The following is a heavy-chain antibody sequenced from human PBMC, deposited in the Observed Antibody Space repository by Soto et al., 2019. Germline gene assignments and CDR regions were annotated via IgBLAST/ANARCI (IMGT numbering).Heavy chain of an antibody. CDR1: GFILSSYA. D-gene: IGHD3-3*01. CDR2: ISGSGDFT. V-gene: IGHV3-23*01. CDR3: ARGPTIFGVGVDAFDI. J-gene: IGHJ3*02. Sequence: EVQLLESGGGLVQPGGSLRLSCAASGFILSSYALSWVRQAPGKGLEWVSGISGSGDFTFYADSVKGRFTISRDNSKNTLYLQMNSLRVEDTAVYYCARGPTIFGVGVDAFDIWGQGTMVTVSS.